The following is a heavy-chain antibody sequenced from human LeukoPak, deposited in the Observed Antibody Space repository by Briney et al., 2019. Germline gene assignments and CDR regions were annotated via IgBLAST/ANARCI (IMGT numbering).Heavy chain of an antibody. J-gene: IGHJ4*01. CDR2: IGASDGYT. CDR3: ARAPVVSCRGAFCYPLDY. Sequence: PGGSLRLSCGTSGFTFSRYGMHWVRQAPGKGLEWVSAIGASDGYTYHADSVKGRFTMSRDISRNTVYLQMNSLRVDDTAVYFCARAPVVSCRGAFCYPLDYWGHGILITVSS. D-gene: IGHD2-15*01. V-gene: IGHV3-23*01. CDR1: GFTFSRYG.